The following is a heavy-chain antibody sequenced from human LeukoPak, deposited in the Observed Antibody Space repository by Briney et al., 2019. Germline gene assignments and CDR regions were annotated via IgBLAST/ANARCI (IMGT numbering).Heavy chain of an antibody. J-gene: IGHJ6*03. CDR1: GFSFSTYA. D-gene: IGHD1-26*01. CDR3: AKDSGGTYFYYYYMDV. CDR2: ISAGGATI. Sequence: PGGSLRLSCAASGFSFSTYAMSWVRQAPGKGLEWVSAISAGGATIYYADSVKGRFTVSRDNSKNTLYLHMNSLRAEDMAIYYCAKDSGGTYFYYYYMDVWGKGTTVTVSS. V-gene: IGHV3-23*01.